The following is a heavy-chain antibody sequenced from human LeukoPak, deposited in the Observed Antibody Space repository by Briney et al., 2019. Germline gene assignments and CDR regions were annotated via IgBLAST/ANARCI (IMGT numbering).Heavy chain of an antibody. V-gene: IGHV3-9*01. Sequence: GGSLRLSCAASGFTFDDYAMHWVRQAPGKGLEWVSGISWNSGSIGYADSVEGRFTISRDNAKNSLYLQMNSLRAEDTALYYCAKDLSSSGSYYYYGMDVWGQGTTVTVSS. J-gene: IGHJ6*02. CDR2: ISWNSGSI. CDR1: GFTFDDYA. CDR3: AKDLSSSGSYYYYGMDV. D-gene: IGHD5-12*01.